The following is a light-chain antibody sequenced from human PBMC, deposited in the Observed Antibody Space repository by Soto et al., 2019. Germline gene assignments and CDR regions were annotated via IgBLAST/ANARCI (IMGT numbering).Light chain of an antibody. CDR1: QSISSY. V-gene: IGKV1-39*01. CDR2: AAS. J-gene: IGKJ1*01. CDR3: QQSYSTTWT. Sequence: EIQMTESASSLSASVGDRVTITCWASQSISSYLNWYQQKPGKAPKLLIYAASSLQSGVPSRFSGSGSGTDCTITISSLQTEDGATYDCQQSYSTTWTFGQGTKVDIK.